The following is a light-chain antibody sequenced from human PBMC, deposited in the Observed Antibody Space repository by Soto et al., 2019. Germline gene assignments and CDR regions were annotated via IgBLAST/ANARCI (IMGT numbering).Light chain of an antibody. Sequence: QPVLTQSPSASASLGASVKLTCSLSSGHSHYVIAWHQQQPHRAPRYLMKLNSDGRHDRGDGIPDRFSGASSGTERYLTISSLQSDDEGDYYCQTWGTDVVFGGGTKLTVL. CDR1: SGHSHYV. V-gene: IGLV4-69*02. CDR2: LNSDGRH. CDR3: QTWGTDVV. J-gene: IGLJ2*01.